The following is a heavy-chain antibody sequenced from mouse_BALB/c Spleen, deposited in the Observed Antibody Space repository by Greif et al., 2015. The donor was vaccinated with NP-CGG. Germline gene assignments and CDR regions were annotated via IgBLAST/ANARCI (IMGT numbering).Heavy chain of an antibody. D-gene: IGHD1-1*01. CDR1: GFNIKDTY. CDR3: ARGGSSLYYAMDY. Sequence: VQLKESGAELVKPGASVKLSCTASGFNIKDTYMHWVKQRPEQGLEWIGRIDPANGNTKYDPKFQGKATITADTSSNTAYLQLSSLTSEDTAVYYCARGGSSLYYAMDYWGQGTSVTVSS. CDR2: IDPANGNT. V-gene: IGHV14-3*02. J-gene: IGHJ4*01.